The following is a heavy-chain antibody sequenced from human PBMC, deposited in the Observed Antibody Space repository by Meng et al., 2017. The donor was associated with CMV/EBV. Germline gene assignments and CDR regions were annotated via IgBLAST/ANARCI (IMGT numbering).Heavy chain of an antibody. Sequence: ASVKVSCKASGYTFTGYYMHWVRQAPGQGLEWMGWINPNSGGTNYAQKFQGRVTMTRDTSISTAYMELSRLRSDDTAVYYCARDPRLWVAGANPLYYFDYWGQGTLVTVSS. D-gene: IGHD6-19*01. J-gene: IGHJ4*02. V-gene: IGHV1-2*02. CDR1: GYTFTGYY. CDR3: ARDPRLWVAGANPLYYFDY. CDR2: INPNSGGT.